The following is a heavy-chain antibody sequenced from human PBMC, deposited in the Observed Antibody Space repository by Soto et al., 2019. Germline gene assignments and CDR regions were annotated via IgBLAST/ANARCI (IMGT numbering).Heavy chain of an antibody. J-gene: IGHJ4*02. CDR1: GGTFSSYA. CDR2: IIPIFGTA. D-gene: IGHD6-13*01. CDR3: ARDGGYSSSWYSDTDY. V-gene: IGHV1-69*13. Sequence: SVKVSCKASGGTFSSYAISWVRQAPGQGLEWMGGIIPIFGTANYAQKFQGRVTITADESTSTAYMELSSLRSEDTAVYYCARDGGYSSSWYSDTDYWRQGTLFTASS.